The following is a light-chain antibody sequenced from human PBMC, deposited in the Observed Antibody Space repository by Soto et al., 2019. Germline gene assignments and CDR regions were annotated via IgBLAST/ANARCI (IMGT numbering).Light chain of an antibody. J-gene: IGKJ5*01. V-gene: IGKV1-33*01. Sequence: IQLTQSPSSLSASVGYRVTITCRASQDIRTFLAWYQQKPGKAPKLLIYDASNLETGVPSRFSGSGSGTDFTFTISSLQPEDIATYYCQQYDNLPITLGQGTRLEIK. CDR2: DAS. CDR1: QDIRTF. CDR3: QQYDNLPIT.